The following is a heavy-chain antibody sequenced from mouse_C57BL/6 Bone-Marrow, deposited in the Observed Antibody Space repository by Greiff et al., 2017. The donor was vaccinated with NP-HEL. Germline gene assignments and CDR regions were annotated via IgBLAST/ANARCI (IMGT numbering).Heavy chain of an antibody. J-gene: IGHJ3*01. CDR3: ARGNYGKAWFAY. D-gene: IGHD1-1*01. CDR2: IYPRSGNT. CDR1: GYTFTSYG. V-gene: IGHV1-81*01. Sequence: QVQLQQSGAELARPGASVKLSCKASGYTFTSYGISWVKQRTGQGLEWIGEIYPRSGNTYYNEKFKGKATLTADKSSSTAYMELRSLTSEDSAVYFWARGNYGKAWFAYWGQGTLVTVSA.